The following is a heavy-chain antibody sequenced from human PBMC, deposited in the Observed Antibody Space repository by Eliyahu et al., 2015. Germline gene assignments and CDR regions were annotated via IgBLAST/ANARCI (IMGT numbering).Heavy chain of an antibody. CDR1: GFTXDDYG. D-gene: IGHD3-10*01. V-gene: IGHV3-9*01. CDR3: VKDKTXAGTTFDF. Sequence: EMQLVESGGGFVEPGRSVRLSCAASGFTXDDYGMHWXRQGPGXGLEWVSGISXNGRRIVYADSVRGRFTVSRDNAKNSLYLEMRSLGPEDTAFYYCVKDKTXAGTTFDFWGQGTLVSVSS. CDR2: ISXNGRRI. J-gene: IGHJ4*02.